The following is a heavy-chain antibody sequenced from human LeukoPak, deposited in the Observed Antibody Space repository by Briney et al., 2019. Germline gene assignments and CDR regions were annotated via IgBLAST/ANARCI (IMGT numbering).Heavy chain of an antibody. CDR3: AREVVPAAMEGFDY. CDR1: GGSISSYY. CDR2: IYYSGST. V-gene: IGHV4-59*01. D-gene: IGHD2-2*01. J-gene: IGHJ4*02. Sequence: TETLSLICSVSGGSISSYYWSLFLQPPGKGLVWFGYIYYSGSTNYNPSLKSRVTISVDTSKNQFSLKLSSVTAADTAVYYCAREVVPAAMEGFDYWGQGTLVTVSS.